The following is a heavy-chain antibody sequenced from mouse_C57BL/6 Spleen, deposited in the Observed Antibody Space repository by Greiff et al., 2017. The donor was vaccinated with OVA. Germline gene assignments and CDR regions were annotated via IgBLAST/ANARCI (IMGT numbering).Heavy chain of an antibody. CDR2: INPSTGGT. V-gene: IGHV1-42*01. D-gene: IGHD3-2*02. J-gene: IGHJ2*01. Sequence: VQLKESGPELVKPGASVKISCKASGYSFTGYYMNWVKQSPEKSLEWIGEINPSTGGTTYNQKFKAKATLTVDKSSSTAYMQLKSLTSEDSAVYYCARGQLRLRYYFDYWGQGTTLTVSS. CDR3: ARGQLRLRYYFDY. CDR1: GYSFTGYY.